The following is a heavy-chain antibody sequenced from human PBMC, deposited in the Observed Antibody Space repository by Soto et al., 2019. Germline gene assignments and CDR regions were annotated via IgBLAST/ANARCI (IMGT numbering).Heavy chain of an antibody. CDR3: ARDKGSSSWHSFDY. D-gene: IGHD2-2*01. CDR1: GFTFSSYN. V-gene: IGHV3-48*01. Sequence: EVQLVESGGGLVQPGGSLRLSCAASGFTFSSYNMNWVRQAPGRGLEWVSYITDSSSTIQYADSVKGRVTTSRDNAKNSLYLQMNSLRAEDTAVYYCARDKGSSSWHSFDYWGQGTLVTVSS. CDR2: ITDSSSTI. J-gene: IGHJ4*02.